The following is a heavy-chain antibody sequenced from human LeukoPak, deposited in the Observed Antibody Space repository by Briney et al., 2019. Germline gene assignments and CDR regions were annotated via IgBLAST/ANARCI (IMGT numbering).Heavy chain of an antibody. V-gene: IGHV3-48*01. J-gene: IGHJ3*02. CDR1: GFTFSSYS. Sequence: GGSLRLSCAASGFTFSSYSMNWVRQAPGKGLEWVSYISSSSSTIYYADSVKGRFTISRDNAKNSLYLQMNSLRAEDTAVYYCARDYKGTPDAFDIWGQGTMVTVSS. CDR3: ARDYKGTPDAFDI. D-gene: IGHD5-24*01. CDR2: ISSSSSTI.